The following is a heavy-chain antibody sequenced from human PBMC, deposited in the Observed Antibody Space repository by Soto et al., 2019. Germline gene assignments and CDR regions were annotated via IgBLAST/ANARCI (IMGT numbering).Heavy chain of an antibody. J-gene: IGHJ4*02. D-gene: IGHD2-15*01. V-gene: IGHV3-23*01. Sequence: EVQLLESGGGLVQPGGSLRLSCAASGFTFSSYAMSWVRQAPGKGLEWVSAISGSGGSTYYADSVKGRFTISRDNSKNTLYLQMNSLRAEDTAVYYCAKVGRCSGGSCYSEGGWFDYRGQGTLVTVSS. CDR1: GFTFSSYA. CDR2: ISGSGGST. CDR3: AKVGRCSGGSCYSEGGWFDY.